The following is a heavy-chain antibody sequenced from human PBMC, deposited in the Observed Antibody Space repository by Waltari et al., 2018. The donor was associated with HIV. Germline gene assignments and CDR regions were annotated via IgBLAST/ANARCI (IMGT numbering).Heavy chain of an antibody. V-gene: IGHV1-2*02. CDR3: SRRSSGGMDV. CDR1: GYRAHGYY. J-gene: IGHJ6*02. Sequence: QAQLVQSGAAVKTTGASVTVPCQAAGYRAHGYYMHWVRQAPGQGPEWMVWINPNSGGTNYAQKFQGRVTMTRDTSISTAYMELSRLRSDDTAVYYCSRRSSGGMDVWGQGTTFTVSS. D-gene: IGHD6-13*01. CDR2: INPNSGGT.